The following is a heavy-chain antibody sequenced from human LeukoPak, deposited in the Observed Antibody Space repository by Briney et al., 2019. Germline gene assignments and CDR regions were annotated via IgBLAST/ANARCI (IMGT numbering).Heavy chain of an antibody. CDR3: ARGYSSSWNYLDY. V-gene: IGHV4-59*01. D-gene: IGHD6-13*01. CDR1: GGSISNYW. CDR2: VFDSGST. Sequence: PSETLSLTCTVSGGSISNYWWSWIRQPPGKGLEWIGYVFDSGSTNYNPSLKSRVTISVDTSKKQFSLKVSSVTAADTAVYYCARGYSSSWNYLDYWGQGTLVTVSS. J-gene: IGHJ4*02.